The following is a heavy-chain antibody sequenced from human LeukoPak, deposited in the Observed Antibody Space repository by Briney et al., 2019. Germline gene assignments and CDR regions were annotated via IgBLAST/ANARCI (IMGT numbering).Heavy chain of an antibody. CDR2: IYSGGST. J-gene: IGHJ3*02. Sequence: PGGSLRLSCAASGFAVSSNYMSWVRQAPGKGLEWVSVIYSGGSTYYADSVKGRFTISRDNSKNTLYLQMNSLRAEDTAVYYCARGAGPDAFDIWGQGTMVTVSS. V-gene: IGHV3-66*02. CDR3: ARGAGPDAFDI. CDR1: GFAVSSNY.